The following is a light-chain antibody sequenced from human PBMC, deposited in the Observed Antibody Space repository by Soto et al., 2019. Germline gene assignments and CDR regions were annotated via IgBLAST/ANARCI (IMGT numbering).Light chain of an antibody. CDR3: QQYGSSPPYT. CDR2: GPS. CDR1: QSVSSSY. V-gene: IGKV3-20*01. J-gene: IGKJ2*01. Sequence: DIVLTQSPGTLSLSPGERATLSCRASQSVSSSYFAWYQQKPGQAPRLLIYGPSSRATGIPDRFSDSGSGEAVTLTISRREREDFAVYYCQQYGSSPPYTVGQATKLEIK.